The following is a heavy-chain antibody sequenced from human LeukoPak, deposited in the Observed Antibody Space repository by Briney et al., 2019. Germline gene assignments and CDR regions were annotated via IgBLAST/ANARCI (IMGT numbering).Heavy chain of an antibody. CDR1: GFTFSSYW. D-gene: IGHD3-22*01. CDR3: ARDRRNYYDSSGYYDY. CDR2: IKQDGSEK. J-gene: IGHJ4*02. Sequence: GGYLRLSCAASGFTFSSYWMSWVRQAPGKGLEWVANIKQDGSEKYYVDSVKGRFTISRDNAKNSLYLQMNSLRAEDTAVYYCARDRRNYYDSSGYYDYWGQGTLVTVSS. V-gene: IGHV3-7*01.